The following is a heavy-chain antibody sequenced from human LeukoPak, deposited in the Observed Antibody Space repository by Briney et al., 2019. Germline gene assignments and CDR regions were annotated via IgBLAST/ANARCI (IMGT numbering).Heavy chain of an antibody. CDR3: AKEKGNIDAFDI. Sequence: GGSLRLSCAASGFTFSSYAMSWVRQAPGKGLEWVSALSGSGGGTHYADAVKGRFTISRDNSKNTLYLQMNSLRVEDTAVYYCAKEKGNIDAFDIWGRGTMVTVSS. CDR1: GFTFSSYA. D-gene: IGHD2/OR15-2a*01. J-gene: IGHJ3*02. CDR2: LSGSGGGT. V-gene: IGHV3-23*01.